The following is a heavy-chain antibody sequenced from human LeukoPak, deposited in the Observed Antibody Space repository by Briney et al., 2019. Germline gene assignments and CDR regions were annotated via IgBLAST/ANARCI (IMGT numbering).Heavy chain of an antibody. D-gene: IGHD1-1*01. J-gene: IGHJ6*02. CDR3: ARDTNNELDV. Sequence: GGSLRLSCAASGFTFSDYYINWIRQAPGKGLEWVSHISSSGRLMQYADSVKGRFTITRDNAQNFMSLQMNSLKPEDTAVYYCARDTNNELDVWGRGTTVTVSS. CDR2: ISSSGRLM. V-gene: IGHV3-11*01. CDR1: GFTFSDYY.